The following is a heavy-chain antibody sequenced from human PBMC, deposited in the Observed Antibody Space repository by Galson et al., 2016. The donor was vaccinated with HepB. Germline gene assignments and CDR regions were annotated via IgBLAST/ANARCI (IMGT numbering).Heavy chain of an antibody. D-gene: IGHD3-22*01. CDR2: ICHSGST. CDR3: ARGTYYYDSSGYYLRYNWFDP. V-gene: IGHV4-38-2*02. Sequence: SETLSLTCTVSGYSISSGSYWGWIRQPPGKGLEWIGGICHSGSTYYNPSLKSRVTISVDTSKNQFSLKLSSVTAADTAVYYCARGTYYYDSSGYYLRYNWFDPWGQGTLVTVSS. J-gene: IGHJ5*02. CDR1: GYSISSGSY.